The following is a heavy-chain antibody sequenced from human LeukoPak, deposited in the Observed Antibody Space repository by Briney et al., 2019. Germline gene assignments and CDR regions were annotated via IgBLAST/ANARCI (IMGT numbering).Heavy chain of an antibody. D-gene: IGHD5-24*01. J-gene: IGHJ5*02. CDR3: ARDSHSLDMATPGGFDP. Sequence: SETLSLTCTVSGASISNYYWTWVRQPAAQGLEWIGRFHPSGSTNYNPSLKSRVTMSLDTSKTQFSLNLRSVTAADTAVYYCARDSHSLDMATPGGFDPWGQGTLVTVSS. CDR1: GASISNYY. V-gene: IGHV4-4*07. CDR2: FHPSGST.